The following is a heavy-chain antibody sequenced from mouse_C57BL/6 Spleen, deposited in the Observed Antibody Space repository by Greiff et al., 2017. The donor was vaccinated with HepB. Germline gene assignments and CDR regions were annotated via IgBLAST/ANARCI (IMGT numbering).Heavy chain of an antibody. CDR1: GYTFTSYW. D-gene: IGHD2-3*01. V-gene: IGHV1-69*01. CDR2: IDPSDSYT. Sequence: QVQLQQPGAELVMPGASVKLSCKASGYTFTSYWMHWVKQRPGQGLEWIGEIDPSDSYTNYNQKFKGKSTLTVDKSSSTAYMQLSSLTSEDSAVYYCARKGGYYLYYFDYWGQGTTLTVSS. J-gene: IGHJ2*01. CDR3: ARKGGYYLYYFDY.